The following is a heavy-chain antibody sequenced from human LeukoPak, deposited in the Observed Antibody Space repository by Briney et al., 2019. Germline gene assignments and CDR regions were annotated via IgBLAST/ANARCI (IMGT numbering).Heavy chain of an antibody. Sequence: PGGSLRLSCAASGFTFSSYAMHWVRQAPGKGLEWVAVISYDGSNKYYADSAKGRFTISRDNSKNTLYLQMNSLRAEDTAVYYCASNPSTEDYWGQGTLVTVSS. J-gene: IGHJ4*02. CDR3: ASNPSTEDY. CDR1: GFTFSSYA. D-gene: IGHD1-26*01. CDR2: ISYDGSNK. V-gene: IGHV3-30-3*01.